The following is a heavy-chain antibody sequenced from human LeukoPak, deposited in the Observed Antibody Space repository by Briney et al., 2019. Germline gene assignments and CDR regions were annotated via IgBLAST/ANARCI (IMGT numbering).Heavy chain of an antibody. D-gene: IGHD1-1*01. V-gene: IGHV3-30*02. CDR1: GFTFSSYG. CDR2: IRYDGSNK. J-gene: IGHJ4*02. Sequence: GGSLRLSCAASGFTFSSYGMHWVRQAPGKGLEWVAFIRYDGSNKYYADSVKGRFTSSRDNSKNTLYLQMNSLRAEDTAVYYCAKGHIPGSGGASDYWGQGTLVTVSS. CDR3: AKGHIPGSGGASDY.